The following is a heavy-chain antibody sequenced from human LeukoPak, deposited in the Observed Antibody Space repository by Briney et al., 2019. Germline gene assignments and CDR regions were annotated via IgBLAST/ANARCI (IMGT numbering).Heavy chain of an antibody. CDR1: GFTFSSYA. D-gene: IGHD2-2*01. V-gene: IGHV3-23*01. CDR2: ISGSGGST. CDR3: AKSGGDCSSISCYGAFDI. Sequence: PGGSLRLSCAASGFTFSSYAMSWVRQAPGKGLEWVSAISGSGGSTYYADSVKGRFTISRDNSKNTLYLQMNSLRAEDTAVYYCAKSGGDCSSISCYGAFDIWGQGTMVTVSS. J-gene: IGHJ3*02.